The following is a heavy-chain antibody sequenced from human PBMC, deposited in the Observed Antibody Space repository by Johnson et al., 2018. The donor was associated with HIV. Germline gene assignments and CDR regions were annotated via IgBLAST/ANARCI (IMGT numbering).Heavy chain of an antibody. J-gene: IGHJ3*02. D-gene: IGHD2-15*01. V-gene: IGHV3-74*01. CDR1: GLIFTRSW. CDR3: AKDEEGYCSGGSCYANAFDI. CDR2: SNSDGRST. Sequence: VQLVESGGGLVQPGGSLRLSCAASGLIFTRSWMHWVRQAPGKGLVWVARSNSDGRSTTYADSVKGRFPISRDNSKNTLYLQMNSLRAEDTAVYYCAKDEEGYCSGGSCYANAFDIWGQGTMVTVSS.